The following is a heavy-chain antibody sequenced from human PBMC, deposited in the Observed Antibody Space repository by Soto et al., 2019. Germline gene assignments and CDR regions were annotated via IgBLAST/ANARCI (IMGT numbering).Heavy chain of an antibody. V-gene: IGHV1-69*12. D-gene: IGHD4-17*01. CDR2: IIPIFGTA. CDR3: ARVLAGYGDSGVGWFDP. Sequence: QVQLVQSGAEVKKPGSSVKVSCKASGGTFSRYAISWVRQAPGQGLEWMGGIIPIFGTANYAQKFQGRVTITADESTSTDYMELSSLRAEDTAVYYCARVLAGYGDSGVGWFDPWGQGTLVTVSS. J-gene: IGHJ5*02. CDR1: GGTFSRYA.